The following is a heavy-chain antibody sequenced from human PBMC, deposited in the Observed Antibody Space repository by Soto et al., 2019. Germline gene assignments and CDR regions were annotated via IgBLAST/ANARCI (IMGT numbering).Heavy chain of an antibody. D-gene: IGHD6-13*01. V-gene: IGHV1-8*01. CDR1: GYTFTSYD. Sequence: ASVKVSCKASGYTFTSYDINWVRQATGQGLEWMGWMNPNSGNTGYAQKFQGRVTMTRNTSISTAYMELSSLRSEDTAVYYCARGPRSWYSRSPDFDYWGQGTLVTVSS. J-gene: IGHJ4*02. CDR2: MNPNSGNT. CDR3: ARGPRSWYSRSPDFDY.